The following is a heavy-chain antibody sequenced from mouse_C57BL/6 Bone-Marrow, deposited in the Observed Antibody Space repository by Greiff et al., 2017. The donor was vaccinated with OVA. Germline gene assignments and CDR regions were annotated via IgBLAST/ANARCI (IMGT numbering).Heavy chain of an antibody. Sequence: VKLVESGPGLVAPSQSLSITCTVSGFSLTSYGVDWVRQSPGKGLEWLGVIWGVGSTNYNSALKSRLSISKDNSKSQVFLKMNSLQTDDTAIYYCASDYYYGSSYYFDYWGQGTTLTVSS. J-gene: IGHJ2*01. V-gene: IGHV2-6*01. CDR3: ASDYYYGSSYYFDY. D-gene: IGHD1-1*01. CDR1: GFSLTSYG. CDR2: IWGVGST.